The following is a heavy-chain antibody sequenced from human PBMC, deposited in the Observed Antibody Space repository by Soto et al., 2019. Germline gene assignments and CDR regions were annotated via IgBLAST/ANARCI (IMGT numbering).Heavy chain of an antibody. CDR1: GYTFTIYY. V-gene: IGHV1-2*02. CDR3: ASEILSGYYKYWYFDL. Sequence: QVQLVQSGAEVKKPGASVKVSCKASGYTFTIYYMHWVRQAPGQGLEWMGWINPDSGGTKYAQKFQGAVTMTSATSISTLYMERSRLRSDDTAVYYCASEILSGYYKYWYFDLWGRGTLVTVSS. J-gene: IGHJ2*01. D-gene: IGHD3-22*01. CDR2: INPDSGGT.